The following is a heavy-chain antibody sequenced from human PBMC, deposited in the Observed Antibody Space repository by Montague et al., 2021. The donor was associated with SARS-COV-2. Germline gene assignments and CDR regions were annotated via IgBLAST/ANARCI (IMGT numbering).Heavy chain of an antibody. J-gene: IGHJ5*02. CDR1: GASFSGYH. CDR2: VFYSGKT. Sequence: SETLSLTCAVYGASFSGYHWTWIRQSPGRGLEWIGYVFYSGKTSYNPSLQSRLTMSVDTSKKQFSLRLNSVTAADTAVYFCATGSHIYESRGVRGGWFDPWGQGTLVTVSS. CDR3: ATGSHIYESRGVRGGWFDP. D-gene: IGHD5-18*01. V-gene: IGHV4-34*01.